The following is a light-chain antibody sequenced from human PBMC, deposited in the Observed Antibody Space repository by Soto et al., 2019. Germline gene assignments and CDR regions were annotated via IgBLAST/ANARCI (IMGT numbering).Light chain of an antibody. CDR3: QQFKSYPIT. Sequence: DIQLTQSPSFLSASVGDRVTITCRASQGIISDLAWYQQNPWKAPKLLIYAASTLQNGVPSTFSGSGSGTEFTLTISSLQPEDFGTYYCQQFKSYPITFGQGTRLEIK. V-gene: IGKV1-9*01. CDR1: QGIISD. CDR2: AAS. J-gene: IGKJ5*01.